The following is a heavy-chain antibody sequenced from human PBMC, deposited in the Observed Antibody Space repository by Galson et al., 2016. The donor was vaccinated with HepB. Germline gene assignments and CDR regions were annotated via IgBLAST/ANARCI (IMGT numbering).Heavy chain of an antibody. CDR1: GFSFSNYG. Sequence: SLRLSCAASGFSFSNYGMHWVRQAPGKGLEWVAGVSYGGSKNYYADSVKGRFTISRDNSKNTLYLQMNSLRAEDTAVYYCAKSGRYYGVDHFDYWGQGTLVTVSS. CDR2: VSYGGSKN. V-gene: IGHV3-30*18. D-gene: IGHD4-17*01. J-gene: IGHJ4*02. CDR3: AKSGRYYGVDHFDY.